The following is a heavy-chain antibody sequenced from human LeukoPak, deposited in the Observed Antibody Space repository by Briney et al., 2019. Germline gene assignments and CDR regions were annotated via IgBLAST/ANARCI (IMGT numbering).Heavy chain of an antibody. J-gene: IGHJ4*02. V-gene: IGHV4-39*01. Sequence: SETLSLTCTVSGCSISSSSYYWGWIRQPPGKGLEWIVSIYYSGSTYYNPSLKSRVTISVDTYKYQFSLKLSSVTAADTAVYYCARVSWPYCGGDCYPGLWDWGQGTLVTVSS. CDR2: IYYSGST. D-gene: IGHD2-21*01. CDR1: GCSISSSSYY. CDR3: ARVSWPYCGGDCYPGLWD.